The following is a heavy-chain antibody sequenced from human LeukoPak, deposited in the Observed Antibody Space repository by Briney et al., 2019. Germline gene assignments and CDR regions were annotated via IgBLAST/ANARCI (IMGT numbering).Heavy chain of an antibody. Sequence: GWSLRLSCAASGFTFSSYWMSWVRQAPGKGLEWVANIKQDGSEKYYVDSVKGRFTISRDNAKNPLYLQMNSLRGEDTATYYCASQRGYWGQGTLVTVSS. CDR3: ASQRGY. CDR1: GFTFSSYW. V-gene: IGHV3-7*03. J-gene: IGHJ4*02. CDR2: IKQDGSEK. D-gene: IGHD3-10*01.